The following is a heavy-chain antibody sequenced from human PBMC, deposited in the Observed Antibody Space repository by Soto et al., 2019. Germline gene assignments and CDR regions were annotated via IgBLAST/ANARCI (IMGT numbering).Heavy chain of an antibody. J-gene: IGHJ6*02. Sequence: ASVKVSCKASGYTFTSYGISWVRQAPGQGLEWMGWISAYNGNTNYAQKLQGRVTMTTDTSTSTAYMELRSLRSDDTALYYCSRLQSGIAAAGTTYYYYGMDVWGQGTTVTVSS. D-gene: IGHD6-13*01. CDR3: SRLQSGIAAAGTTYYYYGMDV. CDR1: GYTFTSYG. CDR2: ISAYNGNT. V-gene: IGHV1-18*01.